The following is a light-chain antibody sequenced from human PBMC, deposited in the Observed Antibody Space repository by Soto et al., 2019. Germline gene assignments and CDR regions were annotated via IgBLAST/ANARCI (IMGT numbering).Light chain of an antibody. CDR3: HQYGGSPRT. V-gene: IGKV3-20*01. CDR1: QSINNNY. J-gene: IGKJ1*01. Sequence: EIELTQSPCTLSLSPGERATLSCRASQSINNNYLAWYQQQRGQAPRLLIYGAYSSATGIPDRFSGSGSGTEFTLTISRLEPEDFAVYYCHQYGGSPRTFGQGTKVEIK. CDR2: GAY.